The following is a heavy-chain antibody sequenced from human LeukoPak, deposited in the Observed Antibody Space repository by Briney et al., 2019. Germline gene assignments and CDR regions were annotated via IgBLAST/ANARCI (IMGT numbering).Heavy chain of an antibody. Sequence: ASVKVSCKVSGYTFTGYYMHWVRQAPGQGLEWMGRINPNSGGTNYAQKFQGRVTMTRDTSISTAYMELSRLRSDDTAVYYCARSYGSGSPNWFDPWGQGTLVTVSS. CDR1: GYTFTGYY. D-gene: IGHD3-10*01. CDR2: INPNSGGT. V-gene: IGHV1-2*06. CDR3: ARSYGSGSPNWFDP. J-gene: IGHJ5*02.